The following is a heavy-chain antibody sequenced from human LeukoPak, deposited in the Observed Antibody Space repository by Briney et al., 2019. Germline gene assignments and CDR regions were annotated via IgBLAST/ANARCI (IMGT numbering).Heavy chain of an antibody. V-gene: IGHV1-8*01. CDR3: ARVSISRKQLLDY. CDR2: TNPNSGNT. D-gene: IGHD1-1*01. J-gene: IGHJ4*02. Sequence: ASVKVSCKASGYTFTSYDINWVRQATGQGLEWMGWTNPNSGNTGNAQKFQGRVTMTRNTSISTAYMELSSLRSEDTAVYYCARVSISRKQLLDYWGQGTLVTVSS. CDR1: GYTFTSYD.